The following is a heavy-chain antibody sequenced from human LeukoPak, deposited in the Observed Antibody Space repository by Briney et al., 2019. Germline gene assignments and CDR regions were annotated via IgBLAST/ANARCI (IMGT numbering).Heavy chain of an antibody. CDR1: GGTFSSYA. CDR2: IIPIFGTA. J-gene: IGHJ4*02. Sequence: ASVKVSCKASGGTFSSYAISWVRQAPGQGLEWMGGIIPIFGTANYAQKFQGRVTITADKSTSTAYMELSSLRSEDTAVYYCASTFSDGYSSSWFDYWGQGTLVTVSS. V-gene: IGHV1-69*06. D-gene: IGHD6-13*01. CDR3: ASTFSDGYSSSWFDY.